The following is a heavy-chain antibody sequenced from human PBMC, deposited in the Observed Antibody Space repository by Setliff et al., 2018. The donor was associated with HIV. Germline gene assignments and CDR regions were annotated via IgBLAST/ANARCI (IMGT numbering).Heavy chain of an antibody. Sequence: SETLSLTCTVSGVSISSGDYYWNWIRQSPGKGLEWIGYMFNSGNIYYNPSLKSRVTTLVDTSKNQFSLNLTSVTAADTAVYFCARAPLWFGELAQFDFWGQGMLVTVSS. CDR1: GVSISSGDYY. CDR3: ARAPLWFGELAQFDF. J-gene: IGHJ4*02. CDR2: MFNSGNI. V-gene: IGHV4-30-4*08. D-gene: IGHD3-10*01.